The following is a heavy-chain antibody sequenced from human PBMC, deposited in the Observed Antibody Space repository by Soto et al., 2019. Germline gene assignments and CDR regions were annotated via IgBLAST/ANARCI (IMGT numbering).Heavy chain of an antibody. CDR2: ISDDGSRA. D-gene: IGHD3-10*01. CDR3: TRGPRPISVGTGGF. V-gene: IGHV3-74*01. Sequence: EVQLVESGGDLVQPGGSLRLSCTASGFTFSMYWMHWVRQVPGKGPEWVSRISDDGSRADYADSVKGRFTISRDNAKNTLYLGIHVLRAHDTDVYSRTRGPRPISVGTGGFWGQGTPVTVSS. CDR1: GFTFSMYW. J-gene: IGHJ4*02.